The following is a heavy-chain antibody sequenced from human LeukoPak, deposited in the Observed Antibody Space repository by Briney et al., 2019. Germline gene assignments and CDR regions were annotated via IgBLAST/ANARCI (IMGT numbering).Heavy chain of an antibody. CDR2: IKHDESET. J-gene: IGHJ3*02. CDR3: ARGPTDFDASDI. Sequence: GSLRLSCAASGFTISSHWMSWVRQVQGKGLEPVAHIKHDESETYYVDTVRGRFIISRDKAKKSLYLQMNSLRVEDTAVYHCARGPTDFDASDIWGHGTLVTVSS. V-gene: IGHV3-7*01. CDR1: GFTISSHW.